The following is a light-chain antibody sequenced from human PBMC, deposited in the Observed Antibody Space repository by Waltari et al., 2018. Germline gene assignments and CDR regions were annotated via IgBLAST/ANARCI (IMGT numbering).Light chain of an antibody. CDR1: SSDVGSYNL. CDR3: CSYAGSHVV. CDR2: EGS. J-gene: IGLJ2*01. Sequence: QSALTQPASVSGSPGQSITISCTGTSSDVGSYNLVSWYQQHPGKAPKLMIYEGSNRPSGVSKRFSVFKSGNTASLTISGLQAEDEADYYCCSYAGSHVVFGGGTKLTVL. V-gene: IGLV2-23*01.